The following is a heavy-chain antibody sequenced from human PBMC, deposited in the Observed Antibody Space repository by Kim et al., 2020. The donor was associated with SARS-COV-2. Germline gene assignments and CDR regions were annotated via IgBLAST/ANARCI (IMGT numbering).Heavy chain of an antibody. CDR2: IKSKTDGGTT. J-gene: IGHJ6*02. Sequence: GGSLRLSCAASGFTFSNAWMSWVRQAPGKGLEWVGRIKSKTDGGTTDYAAPVKGRSTISRDDSKNTLYLQMNSLKTDDTAVYYCTTGLGTTYSFTYYYYGMDVRGQGTTVTDSS. V-gene: IGHV3-15*01. CDR3: TTGLGTTYSFTYYYYGMDV. D-gene: IGHD2-15*01. CDR1: GFTFSNAW.